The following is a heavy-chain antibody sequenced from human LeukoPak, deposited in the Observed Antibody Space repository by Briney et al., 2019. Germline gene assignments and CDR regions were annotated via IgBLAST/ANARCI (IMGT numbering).Heavy chain of an antibody. V-gene: IGHV1-2*02. Sequence: ASVKVSLRGSGYTFTGNLLNWVGQAPGKGVEGMGWINPNSGGTNYAQKFQGRVTMTRDTSINTAYMELSRLRSDDTAVYYCARAGLPIFYYYMDVWGKGTTVTISS. CDR3: ARAGLPIFYYYMDV. CDR1: GYTFTGNL. CDR2: INPNSGGT. J-gene: IGHJ6*03. D-gene: IGHD5-12*01.